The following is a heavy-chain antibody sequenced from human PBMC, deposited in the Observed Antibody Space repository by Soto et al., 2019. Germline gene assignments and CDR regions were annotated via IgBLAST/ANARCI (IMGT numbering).Heavy chain of an antibody. V-gene: IGHV3-74*03. CDR1: GLTLSNYW. Sequence: EVQLVESGGGPVQAGGSLRLSCAASGLTLSNYWMQWVRQGPGKGLVWVAHINSDGITTKYAESVKGRFTISRDDAKNMLYLKMNSLRHDDTAVYYCAKVKGGSGARVDPLDLWGQGILVTVSS. CDR3: AKVKGGSGARVDPLDL. J-gene: IGHJ5*02. D-gene: IGHD6-19*01. CDR2: INSDGITT.